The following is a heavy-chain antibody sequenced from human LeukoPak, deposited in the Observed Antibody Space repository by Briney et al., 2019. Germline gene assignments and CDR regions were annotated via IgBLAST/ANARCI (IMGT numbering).Heavy chain of an antibody. CDR2: IYTSGST. D-gene: IGHD4-17*01. V-gene: IGHV4-61*02. Sequence: SQTLSLTCTVPGGSISSGSYYWSWIRQPAGKGLEWIGRIYTSGSTNYNPSLKSRVTISVDTSKNQFSLKLSSVTAADTAVYYCARSRYGVLDYWGQGTLVTVSS. J-gene: IGHJ4*02. CDR3: ARSRYGVLDY. CDR1: GGSISSGSYY.